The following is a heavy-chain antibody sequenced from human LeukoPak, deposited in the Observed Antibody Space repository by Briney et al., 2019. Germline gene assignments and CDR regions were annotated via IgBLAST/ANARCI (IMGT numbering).Heavy chain of an antibody. V-gene: IGHV3-73*01. CDR3: VRGYDMGA. D-gene: IGHD5-12*01. CDR2: IRSKTKSYAT. J-gene: IGHJ3*01. CDR1: GFTFSDSA. Sequence: GGSLRLSCAASGFTFSDSAMHWVRQASGKGLEWVGRIRSKTKSYATAYAASVKGRFTISRDDSKNTAYLQMNSLQTEDTAVYYCVRGYDMGAWGQGTMVTVSS.